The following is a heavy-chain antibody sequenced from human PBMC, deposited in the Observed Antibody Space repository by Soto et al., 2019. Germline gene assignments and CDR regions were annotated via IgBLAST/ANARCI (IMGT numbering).Heavy chain of an antibody. J-gene: IGHJ5*02. V-gene: IGHV4-31*03. CDR3: ARDPGYSYGFRGNWLDP. CDR2: IYYSGST. D-gene: IGHD5-18*01. CDR1: GGSISSGGYY. Sequence: PSETLSLTCTVSGGSISSGGYYWSWIRQHPGKGLEWIGYIYYSGSTYYNPSLKSRVTISVDTSKNQFSLKLSSVTAADTAVYYCARDPGYSYGFRGNWLDPWGQGTLVTVSS.